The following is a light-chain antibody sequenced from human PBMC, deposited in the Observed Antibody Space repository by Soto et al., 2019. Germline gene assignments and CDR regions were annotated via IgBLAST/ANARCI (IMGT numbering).Light chain of an antibody. V-gene: IGLV4-69*01. CDR3: QTWGTGIQV. CDR2: INSDGSH. Sequence: QAVVTQSPSASASLGASVKLTCTLSSGHSSYAIAWHQQQPEKGPRYLMKINSDGSHSKGDVIPDRFSGSSSGAERYLTIASLQSEDEADYYCQTWGTGIQVFGGGTKVTVL. CDR1: SGHSSYA. J-gene: IGLJ2*01.